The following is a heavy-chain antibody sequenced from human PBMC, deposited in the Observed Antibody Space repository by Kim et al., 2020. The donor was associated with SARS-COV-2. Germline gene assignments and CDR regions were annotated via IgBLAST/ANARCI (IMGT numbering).Heavy chain of an antibody. CDR2: INYSGST. J-gene: IGHJ2*01. D-gene: IGHD2-15*01. V-gene: IGHV4-59*01. CDR3: ARDQDPYCSGGSCYTRYF. Sequence: SETLSLTCTVSGGSISSYYWSWIRQPPGKGLEWIGYINYSGSTNYNPSLKSRVTISVDTSKNQFSLKLSSVTAADTAVYYCARDQDPYCSGGSCYTRYF. CDR1: GGSISSYY.